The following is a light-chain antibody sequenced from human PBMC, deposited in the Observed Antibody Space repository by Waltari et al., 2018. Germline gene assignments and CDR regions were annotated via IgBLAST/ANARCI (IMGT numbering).Light chain of an antibody. V-gene: IGLV3-25*03. CDR3: QSRDNSGTFVK. CDR2: KDS. Sequence: SHELTQPPSASVSPGQTARTTCSGDELSNQYAYWYQKRPGEAHVLVLSKDSERPLAIPERFSGSSSGTTVTLTISGVQAEDEADYHCQSRDNSGTFVKFGGGTKLTVL. CDR1: ELSNQY. J-gene: IGLJ2*01.